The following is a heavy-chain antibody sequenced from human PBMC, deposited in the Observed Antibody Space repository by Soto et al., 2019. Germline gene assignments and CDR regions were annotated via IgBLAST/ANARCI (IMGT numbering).Heavy chain of an antibody. Sequence: QVQLMQSGAEVMKPGASVKVSCKASGYTFTDYYMHWVRQAPGQGLEWMGWINPNSGGTNYAQKFQGRVTMTRDTSISTAYMELSRLKSDDTAVYYCAGYPTALRYFEADYWGQGTLVTVSS. CDR1: GYTFTDYY. D-gene: IGHD3-9*01. V-gene: IGHV1-2*02. CDR2: INPNSGGT. J-gene: IGHJ4*02. CDR3: AGYPTALRYFEADY.